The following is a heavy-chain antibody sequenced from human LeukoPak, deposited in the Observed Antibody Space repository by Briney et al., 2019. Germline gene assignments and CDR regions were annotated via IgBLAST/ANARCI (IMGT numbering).Heavy chain of an antibody. J-gene: IGHJ4*02. CDR3: AFRIAARRGHFDY. D-gene: IGHD6-6*01. CDR2: IIPIFGTA. V-gene: IGHV1-69*05. CDR1: GGTFSSYA. Sequence: ASVKVPCKASGGTFSSYAISWVRQAPGQGLEWMGGIIPIFGTANYAQKFQGRVTITTDESTSTAYMELSSVRSEDTAVYYCAFRIAARRGHFDYWGQGTLVTVSS.